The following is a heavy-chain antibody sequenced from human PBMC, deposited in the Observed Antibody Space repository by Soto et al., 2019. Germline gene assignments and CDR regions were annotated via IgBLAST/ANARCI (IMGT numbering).Heavy chain of an antibody. J-gene: IGHJ4*02. D-gene: IGHD6-13*01. CDR3: ARGSSRWDY. Sequence: PSETLSLTCTGSGGSTSSFYWSWIRQPAGKGLEWIGRIYSGGRNNYNPSLKSRVTMSVGTSKNQFSLRLSSVTAADTAMYYCARGSSRWDYWGQGTLVTVSS. CDR2: IYSGGRN. V-gene: IGHV4-4*07. CDR1: GGSTSSFY.